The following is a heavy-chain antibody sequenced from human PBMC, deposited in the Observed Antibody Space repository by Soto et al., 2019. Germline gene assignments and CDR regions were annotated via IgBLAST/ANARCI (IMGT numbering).Heavy chain of an antibody. V-gene: IGHV5-10-1*01. Sequence: PGESLKISCKGSVYSFTSYWISWVRQMPGKGLEWMGRIDPSDSYTNYSPSFQGHVTISADKSISTAYLQWSSLKTSDTAMYYCARLVVVPAATPPYYYYYYGMDVWGQGTTVTVSS. D-gene: IGHD2-2*01. CDR3: ARLVVVPAATPPYYYYYYGMDV. J-gene: IGHJ6*02. CDR2: IDPSDSYT. CDR1: VYSFTSYW.